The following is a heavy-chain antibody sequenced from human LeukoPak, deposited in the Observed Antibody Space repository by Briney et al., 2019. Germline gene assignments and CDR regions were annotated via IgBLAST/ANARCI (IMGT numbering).Heavy chain of an antibody. CDR1: GFTFSSYS. D-gene: IGHD1-26*01. CDR2: ISSSSSYI. Sequence: PGGSLRLSCAASGFTFSSYSMNWVRQAPGKGLEWVSSISSSSSYIYYADSVKGRFTISRDNAKNSLYLQMNSLRAEDTAVYYCARGRGSYGADYYYYMDVWGKGTTVTVSS. V-gene: IGHV3-21*01. CDR3: ARGRGSYGADYYYYMDV. J-gene: IGHJ6*03.